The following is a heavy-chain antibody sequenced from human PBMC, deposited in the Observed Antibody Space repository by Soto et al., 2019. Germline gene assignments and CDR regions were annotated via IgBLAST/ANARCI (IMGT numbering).Heavy chain of an antibody. Sequence: PSETLSLTCAVYGGSFSGYYWSWIRQPPGKGLEWIGEINHSRNTNYNPSLKSRVTISLDTSKNQFSLKLTSVTAADTAVYYCARSVFPWGQGTLVTVSS. CDR1: GGSFSGYY. CDR2: INHSRNT. J-gene: IGHJ5*02. V-gene: IGHV4-34*09. CDR3: ARSVFP.